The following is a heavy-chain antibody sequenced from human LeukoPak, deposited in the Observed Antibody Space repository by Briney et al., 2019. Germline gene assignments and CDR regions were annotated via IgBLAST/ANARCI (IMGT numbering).Heavy chain of an antibody. V-gene: IGHV3-48*03. J-gene: IGHJ6*04. CDR1: GFTFSSYE. Sequence: GGSLRLSCAASGFTFSSYEMNWARQAPGKGLEWVSYISSSGSTIYYADSVKGRFTISRDNAKNSLYLQMNSLRAEDTAVYCCAELGITMIGGVWGKGTTVTISS. D-gene: IGHD3-10*02. CDR2: ISSSGSTI. CDR3: AELGITMIGGV.